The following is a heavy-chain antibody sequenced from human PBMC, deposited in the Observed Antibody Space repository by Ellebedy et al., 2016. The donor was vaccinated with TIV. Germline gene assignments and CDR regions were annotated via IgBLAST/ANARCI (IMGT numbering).Heavy chain of an antibody. D-gene: IGHD3-3*01. CDR1: RFTFSNYW. CDR2: INQHASEI. V-gene: IGHV3-7*03. Sequence: PGGSLRLSCAASRFTFSNYWINWFRQAPGKGLEWVANINQHASEINYADSVKGRFTISRDNAKKSVYLQMNSLRAEDTAVYYCASPDFWSGYSSDYWGQGTLVTVSS. CDR3: ASPDFWSGYSSDY. J-gene: IGHJ4*02.